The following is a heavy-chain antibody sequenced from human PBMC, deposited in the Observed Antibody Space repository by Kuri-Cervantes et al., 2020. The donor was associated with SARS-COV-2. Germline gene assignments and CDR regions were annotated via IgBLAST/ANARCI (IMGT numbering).Heavy chain of an antibody. CDR1: GGTFSSYA. J-gene: IGHJ5*02. Sequence: SVKVSCKASGGTFSSYAICWVRQAPGQWLEWMGRIIPILGTANYAQKLQGRVTMTTNTSTSTSYMELRNLRSDDTAVYYCARDKDFWSGPGVNWFDPWGQGTLVTVSS. V-gene: IGHV1-69*04. D-gene: IGHD3-3*01. CDR2: IIPILGTA. CDR3: ARDKDFWSGPGVNWFDP.